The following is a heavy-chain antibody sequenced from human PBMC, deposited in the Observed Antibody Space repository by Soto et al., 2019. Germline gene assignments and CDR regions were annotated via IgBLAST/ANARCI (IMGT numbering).Heavy chain of an antibody. J-gene: IGHJ4*02. CDR2: ISYDGSNK. D-gene: IGHD6-6*01. CDR3: AKGIAAPDLDY. Sequence: GGSLRLSCAASGFTFSSYGMHWVRQAPGKGLEWVAVISYDGSNKYYADSVKGRFTISRDNSKNTLYLQMNSLRAEDTAVYYCAKGIAAPDLDYWGQGTLVTVSS. CDR1: GFTFSSYG. V-gene: IGHV3-30*18.